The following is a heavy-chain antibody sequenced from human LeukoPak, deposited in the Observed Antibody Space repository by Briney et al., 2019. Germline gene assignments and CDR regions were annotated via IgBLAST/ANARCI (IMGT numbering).Heavy chain of an antibody. CDR1: GYTFTSYY. Sequence: ASVKVSYKASGYTFTSYYMHWVRQAPGQGLEWMGIINPSGGSTSYAQKFQGRVTMTRDMSTSTVYMELSSLRSEDTAVYYCAMSDGYNYHAFGIWGQGTMVTVSS. CDR2: INPSGGST. J-gene: IGHJ3*02. V-gene: IGHV1-46*01. D-gene: IGHD5-24*01. CDR3: AMSDGYNYHAFGI.